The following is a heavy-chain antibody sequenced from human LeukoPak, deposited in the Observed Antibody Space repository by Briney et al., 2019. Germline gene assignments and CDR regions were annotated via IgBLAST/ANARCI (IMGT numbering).Heavy chain of an antibody. Sequence: PSETLSLTCTVSGGSISSSSYYWGWIRQPPGKGLEWIGSIYYSGSTYYNPSLKSRVTISVDTSKNQFSLKLSSVTAADTAVYYCARGPAMVRGVRRGYNWFDPWGQGTLVTVSS. CDR2: IYYSGST. CDR1: GGSISSSSYY. CDR3: ARGPAMVRGVRRGYNWFDP. D-gene: IGHD3-10*01. J-gene: IGHJ5*02. V-gene: IGHV4-39*07.